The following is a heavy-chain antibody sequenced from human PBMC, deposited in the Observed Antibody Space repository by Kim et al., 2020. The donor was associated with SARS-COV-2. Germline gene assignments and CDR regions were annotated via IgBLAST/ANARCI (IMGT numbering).Heavy chain of an antibody. CDR1: GGSISSGDYY. J-gene: IGHJ6*03. V-gene: IGHV4-30-4*01. CDR2: IHYSGST. Sequence: SETLSLTCTVSGGSISSGDYYWSWIRQPPGKGLEWIGYIHYSGSTYYNPSLKSRVTISEDTSKTQFSLKLSSVTAADTAVYYCARGSPLYYYYMYVWGKGTTVTVSS. CDR3: ARGSPLYYYYMYV.